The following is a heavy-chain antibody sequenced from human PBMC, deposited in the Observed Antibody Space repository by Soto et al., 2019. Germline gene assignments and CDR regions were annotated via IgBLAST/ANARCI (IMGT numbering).Heavy chain of an antibody. V-gene: IGHV3-74*01. CDR3: AREVAPTTLPPSSLMDV. CDR1: GFSISSHW. Sequence: GGSLRLSCAASGFSISSHWMHWVRRAPGKGLEWVSRINSDESSTSYGDSVKGRFTISRDNAKNMLYLQMNSLRAEDTAVYYRAREVAPTTLPPSSLMDVWGQGTTVTVSS. CDR2: INSDESST. J-gene: IGHJ6*02. D-gene: IGHD2-2*01.